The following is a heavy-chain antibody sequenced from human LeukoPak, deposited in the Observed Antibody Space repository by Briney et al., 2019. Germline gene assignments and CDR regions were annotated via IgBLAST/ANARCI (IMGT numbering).Heavy chain of an antibody. Sequence: GSLRLSCAASGFTFSGFWMSWVRQAPGKGLEWIGEINHSGSTNYNPSLKSRVTISVDTSKNQFSLKLSSVTAADTAVYYCARGSGDLVVNVRAFDIWGQGTMVTVSS. J-gene: IGHJ3*02. CDR3: ARGSGDLVVNVRAFDI. V-gene: IGHV4-34*01. CDR1: GFTFSGFW. D-gene: IGHD3-9*01. CDR2: INHSGST.